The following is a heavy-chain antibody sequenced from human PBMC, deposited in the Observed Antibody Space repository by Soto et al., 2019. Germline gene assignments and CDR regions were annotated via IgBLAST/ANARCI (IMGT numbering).Heavy chain of an antibody. CDR2: INHSGST. J-gene: IGHJ4*02. Sequence: SETLSLTCAVYGGSFSGYYWSWIRQPPGKGLEWIGEINHSGSTNYNPSLKSRATISVDTSKNQFSLKLSSVTAADTAVYYCATTAYCSGGSCYSGPDYWGQGTLVTVSS. D-gene: IGHD2-15*01. V-gene: IGHV4-34*01. CDR1: GGSFSGYY. CDR3: ATTAYCSGGSCYSGPDY.